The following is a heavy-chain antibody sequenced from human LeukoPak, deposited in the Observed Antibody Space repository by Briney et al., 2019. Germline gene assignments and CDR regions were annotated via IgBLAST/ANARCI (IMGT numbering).Heavy chain of an antibody. CDR2: ISSSSSYI. CDR3: ARAKRNGFDI. Sequence: GGSLRLSCAAPGFTFSSYTMNWVRQAPGKGLGWVSSISSSSSYIYYADSVKGRFTISRDNAMNSVYLQMNSLSAEDTAVYYCARAKRNGFDIWGQGTMVTVSS. CDR1: GFTFSSYT. J-gene: IGHJ3*02. V-gene: IGHV3-21*06.